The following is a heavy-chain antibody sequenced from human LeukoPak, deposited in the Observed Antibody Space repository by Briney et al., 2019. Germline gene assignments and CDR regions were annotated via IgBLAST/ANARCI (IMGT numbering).Heavy chain of an antibody. CDR3: ARDLSENYYDSSGYFDY. CDR2: INPSGGST. J-gene: IGHJ4*02. V-gene: IGHV1-46*01. Sequence: ASVKVTFKASGYTFTSNSMHWVRHAPGQGLEWMGIINPSGGSTSYAQKFQGRVTITRDTSTSTVFMELSSLRSEDTAVYCCARDLSENYYDSSGYFDYWGQGTLVTVSS. CDR1: GYTFTSNS. D-gene: IGHD3-22*01.